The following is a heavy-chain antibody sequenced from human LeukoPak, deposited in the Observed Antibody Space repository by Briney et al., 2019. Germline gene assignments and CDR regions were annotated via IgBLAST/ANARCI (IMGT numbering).Heavy chain of an antibody. CDR3: ARDWVETVRGVMGFDA. CDR2: INSDGSSR. D-gene: IGHD3-10*01. J-gene: IGHJ5*02. Sequence: GGSLRLSCAASGFTFSSYWMHWVRQAPGKGRVWVSRINSDGSSRSYADSVKGRFTISRDNAKNTVYLQMNSLRAEDTAVYYCARDWVETVRGVMGFDAWGQGTLVTVSS. V-gene: IGHV3-74*01. CDR1: GFTFSSYW.